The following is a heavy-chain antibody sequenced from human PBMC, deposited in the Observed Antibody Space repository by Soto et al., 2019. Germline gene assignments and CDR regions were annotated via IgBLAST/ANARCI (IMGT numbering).Heavy chain of an antibody. V-gene: IGHV4-39*01. CDR3: ARQFSVYGDYGRYFDF. Sequence: QLQLQVSGTGLVKPSETLSLTCTVSGGSISSSGYYWGWIRLPPGKGLEWIGTIYYSGSTYYNPSLKSRVTISVDTSKNQFSLKLSSVTAADTAVYYCARQFSVYGDYGRYFDFWGQGTLVTVSS. CDR2: IYYSGST. D-gene: IGHD4-17*01. CDR1: GGSISSSGYY. J-gene: IGHJ4*02.